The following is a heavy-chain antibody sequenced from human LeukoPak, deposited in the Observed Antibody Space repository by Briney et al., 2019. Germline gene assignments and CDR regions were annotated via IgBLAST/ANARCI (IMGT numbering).Heavy chain of an antibody. CDR1: GFTFSHYH. CDR3: ATQIVATNEFDY. CDR2: ISSSGRTI. V-gene: IGHV3-11*01. D-gene: IGHD5-12*01. Sequence: GVSLTLPCTASGFTFSHYHMSGTRQARGGGLEGVSYISSSGRTIYYADTVKGRFTISRDNAKNSLYLQMNSLRAEDTAVYYCATQIVATNEFDYWSQGTLVTVSS. J-gene: IGHJ4*02.